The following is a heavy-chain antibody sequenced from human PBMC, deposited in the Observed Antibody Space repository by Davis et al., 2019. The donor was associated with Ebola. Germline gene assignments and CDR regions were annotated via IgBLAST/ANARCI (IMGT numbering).Heavy chain of an antibody. CDR3: ARVGSAYNYGMDV. CDR1: GFTFSSYS. V-gene: IGHV3-53*01. D-gene: IGHD3-10*01. Sequence: PGGSLRLSCAAPGFTFSSYSMNWVRKAPGKGLEWVSLINTGGSTYYINSVKGRFTISRDNSNNTLFLQMNNLRAEDTAVYYCARVGSAYNYGMDVWGQGTTVTVSS. J-gene: IGHJ6*02. CDR2: INTGGST.